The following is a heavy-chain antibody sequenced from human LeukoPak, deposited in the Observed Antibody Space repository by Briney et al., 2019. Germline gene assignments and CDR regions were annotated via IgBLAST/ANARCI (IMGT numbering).Heavy chain of an antibody. Sequence: GGSLRLSCAASGFTFSSYSMNWVRQAPGKGLERVSSISSSSSYIYYADSVKGRLTISSDNANNSLYLQMNSLRAEDTAVYYCARDAAEYSNHNDAFDIWGQGTMVTVSS. D-gene: IGHD6-6*01. V-gene: IGHV3-21*01. CDR1: GFTFSSYS. J-gene: IGHJ3*02. CDR3: ARDAAEYSNHNDAFDI. CDR2: ISSSSSYI.